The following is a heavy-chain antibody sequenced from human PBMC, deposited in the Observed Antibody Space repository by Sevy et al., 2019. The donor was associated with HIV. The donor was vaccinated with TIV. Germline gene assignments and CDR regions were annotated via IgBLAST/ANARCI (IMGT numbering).Heavy chain of an antibody. CDR3: VRGYFGSGSYRLLY. Sequence: ASVKVSCKASGYSFTGFYIHWMRQAPGQGLEWMGWINPNNGDEKYAQKYQGRVTMTRDTSATTTYMELTSLRSDDTAMHYCVRGYFGSGSYRLLYWGQGAPVTVSS. CDR1: GYSFTGFY. V-gene: IGHV1-2*02. CDR2: INPNNGDE. D-gene: IGHD3-10*01. J-gene: IGHJ4*02.